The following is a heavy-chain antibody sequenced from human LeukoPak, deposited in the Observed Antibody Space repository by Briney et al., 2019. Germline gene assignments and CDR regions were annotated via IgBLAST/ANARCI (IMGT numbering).Heavy chain of an antibody. CDR1: GGTFSSYA. V-gene: IGHV1-69*13. J-gene: IGHJ4*02. Sequence: ASVKVSCKASGGTFSSYAISWVRQAPGQGLEWMGGIIPIFGTANYAQKFQGRVTITADESTSTAYMELSSLRSEDTAVYYCARRGLGDYYDSSGYLSHWGQGTLVTVSS. CDR2: IIPIFGTA. CDR3: ARRGLGDYYDSSGYLSH. D-gene: IGHD3-22*01.